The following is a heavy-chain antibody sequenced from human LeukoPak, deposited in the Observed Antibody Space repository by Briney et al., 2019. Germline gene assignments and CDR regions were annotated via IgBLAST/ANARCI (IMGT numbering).Heavy chain of an antibody. CDR3: ARAAGDVGTYYDFWSGYYSYYFDY. CDR2: VYYSGIT. J-gene: IGHJ4*02. CDR1: GGSISNSSHY. Sequence: SETLSLTCTVSGGSISNSSHYWGWIRQPPGMGLEWIGNVYYSGITYYNPSLKSRVNISADTSKNQFSLNLNSVTAADTAVYYCARAAGDVGTYYDFWSGYYSYYFDYWGQGTLVTVSS. V-gene: IGHV4-39*01. D-gene: IGHD3-3*01.